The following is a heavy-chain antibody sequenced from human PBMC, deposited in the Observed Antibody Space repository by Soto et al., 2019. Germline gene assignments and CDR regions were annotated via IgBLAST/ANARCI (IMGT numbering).Heavy chain of an antibody. CDR2: IKQDGSEK. V-gene: IGHV3-7*03. CDR3: ARDYNYYDSSGYYSNWFDP. Sequence: PGGSLRLSCAASGFTFISYWMSWVRQAPGKGLEWVANIKQDGSEKYYVDSVKGRFTISRDNAKNSLYLQMNSLRAEDTAVYYCARDYNYYDSSGYYSNWFDPWGQGTLVTVSS. J-gene: IGHJ5*02. CDR1: GFTFISYW. D-gene: IGHD3-22*01.